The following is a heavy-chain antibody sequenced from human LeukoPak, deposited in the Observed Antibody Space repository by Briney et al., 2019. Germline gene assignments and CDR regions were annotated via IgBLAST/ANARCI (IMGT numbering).Heavy chain of an antibody. CDR2: IYPSDSDT. CDR1: GYSFNNYW. Sequence: GESLKISCKGSGYSFNNYWIGWVRQMPGKGPQWMGIIYPSDSDTRYSPSFQGQVTISADKSIATAYLQWSSLKASDTAMYYCARPHYYDAIGYYFDYWGQGTQVTVSS. D-gene: IGHD3-22*01. V-gene: IGHV5-51*01. J-gene: IGHJ4*02. CDR3: ARPHYYDAIGYYFDY.